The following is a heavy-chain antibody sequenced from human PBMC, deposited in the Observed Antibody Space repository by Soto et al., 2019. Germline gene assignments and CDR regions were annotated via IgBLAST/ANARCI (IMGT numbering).Heavy chain of an antibody. V-gene: IGHV1-46*01. Sequence: APVKVSCKASGYTFTRYYMHWVRQAPGQGLAWTGIINPSGGSTSYAQKIQGRVTMTRNTSTRRLQMELSSLRSEDPTVYSCARDPLRGRMFRGPPFNYWGQGPLIAVAS. CDR2: INPSGGST. CDR1: GYTFTRYY. D-gene: IGHD3-10*01. J-gene: IGHJ4*02. CDR3: ARDPLRGRMFRGPPFNY.